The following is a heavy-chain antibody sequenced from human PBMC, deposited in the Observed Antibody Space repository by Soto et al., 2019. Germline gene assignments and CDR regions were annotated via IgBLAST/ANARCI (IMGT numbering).Heavy chain of an antibody. J-gene: IGHJ4*02. CDR3: ARLVYDTRLNYMYFDF. CDR1: GDSIRSYY. Sequence: SETLSLTCSVSGDSIRSYYWTWIRQPPGKGLQWIGYVFHTGNTNYNPSLKSRVTISEDASKNQVSLRLTSVTAADTAVYFCARLVYDTRLNYMYFDFWGPGTLVTVSS. D-gene: IGHD3-10*01. V-gene: IGHV4-59*01. CDR2: VFHTGNT.